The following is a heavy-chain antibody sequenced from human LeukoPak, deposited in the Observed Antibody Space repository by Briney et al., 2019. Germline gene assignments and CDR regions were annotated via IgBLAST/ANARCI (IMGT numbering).Heavy chain of an antibody. CDR2: MYYKGTT. CDR3: ARGTRGRIRLTGWYFNY. D-gene: IGHD6-19*01. CDR1: GGSISSSTYY. J-gene: IGHJ4*02. V-gene: IGHV4-39*01. Sequence: SETLSLTCSVPGGSISSSTYYWGWIRQPPGKGLEWIGSMYYKGTTYYNPSLNSRVTISVDASKNQFSLKLSSVTAADTAVYYCARGTRGRIRLTGWYFNYWGQGTLVTVSS.